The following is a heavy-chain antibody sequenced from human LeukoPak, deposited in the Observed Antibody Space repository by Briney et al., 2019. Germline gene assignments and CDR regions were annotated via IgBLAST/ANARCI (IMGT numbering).Heavy chain of an antibody. D-gene: IGHD2-21*01. CDR2: ISDNGGSI. Sequence: GGSLRLSCAASGFSFSSFGMTWVRQAPGKGLEWVSAISDNGGSIFYADSVKGRFTISRDNSKNSLYLQMNSLRADDTAVYYCVKIAPDLPWGQGTLVTVS. CDR3: VKIAPDLP. V-gene: IGHV3-23*01. J-gene: IGHJ5*02. CDR1: GFSFSSFG.